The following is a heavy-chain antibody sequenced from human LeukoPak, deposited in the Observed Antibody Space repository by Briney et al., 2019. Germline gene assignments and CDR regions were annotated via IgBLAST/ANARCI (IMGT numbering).Heavy chain of an antibody. CDR3: AREKLSFFDSSGYFDY. CDR2: IKQDGSEK. Sequence: GGSLRLSCAASGFTFSSYWMTWVRQAPGKGLEWVANIKQDGSEKHYVDSVKGRFTISRDNAKNSLYLQLNSLRAEDTAVYYCAREKLSFFDSSGYFDYWGQGTLVTVSS. J-gene: IGHJ4*02. CDR1: GFTFSSYW. V-gene: IGHV3-7*05. D-gene: IGHD3-22*01.